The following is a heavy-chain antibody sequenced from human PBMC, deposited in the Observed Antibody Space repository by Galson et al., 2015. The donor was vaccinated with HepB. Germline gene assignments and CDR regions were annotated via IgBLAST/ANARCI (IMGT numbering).Heavy chain of an antibody. CDR2: ISSSGSTI. Sequence: SLRLSCAASGFTFSDYYMSWIRQAPGKGLEWVSYISSSGSTIHYADSVKGRFTISRDNAKNSLYLQMNSLRAEDTAVYYCAREQYYDSSGYPGYWGQGTLVTVSS. D-gene: IGHD3-22*01. CDR3: AREQYYDSSGYPGY. J-gene: IGHJ4*02. V-gene: IGHV3-11*01. CDR1: GFTFSDYY.